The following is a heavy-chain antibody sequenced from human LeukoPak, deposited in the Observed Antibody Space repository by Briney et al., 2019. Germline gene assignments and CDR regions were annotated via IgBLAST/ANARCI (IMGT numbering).Heavy chain of an antibody. Sequence: PGGSLRLSCAASGFTFSSYSMNWVRQAPGKGLVWVSSISSSSSYIYYADSVKGRFTISRDNAKNSLYLQMNSLRAEDTAVYYCARFRRDGYNYWGADYWGQGTLVTVSS. CDR1: GFTFSSYS. CDR2: ISSSSSYI. V-gene: IGHV3-21*01. J-gene: IGHJ4*02. CDR3: ARFRRDGYNYWGADY. D-gene: IGHD5-24*01.